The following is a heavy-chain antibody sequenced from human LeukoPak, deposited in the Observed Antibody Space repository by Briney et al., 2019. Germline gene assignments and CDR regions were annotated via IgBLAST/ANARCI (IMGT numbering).Heavy chain of an antibody. CDR3: ARVYYSNSYDYWYFDL. D-gene: IGHD6-13*01. V-gene: IGHV1-2*02. J-gene: IGHJ2*01. CDR2: INPNSGGT. CDR1: GYTFTGYY. Sequence: ASVTVSCKASGYTFTGYYMHWVRQAPGQGLEWMGWINPNSGGTNYAQKFRGRVTMTRDTSISTAYMELSRLRSDDTAVYYCARVYYSNSYDYWYFDLWGRGTLVTVSS.